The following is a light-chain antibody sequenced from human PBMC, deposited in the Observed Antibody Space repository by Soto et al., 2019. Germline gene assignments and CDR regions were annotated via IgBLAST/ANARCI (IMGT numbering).Light chain of an antibody. J-gene: IGKJ2*01. Sequence: EIVLTQSPATLSLSPGERATLSCRASQSVSSYLAWYQQKPGQAPRLLIYDASNRATGIPARFSGSGSGTDFTLTIISLEPEDFVVYYCQQRSNWPPYTFGQGTKLEIK. V-gene: IGKV3-11*01. CDR2: DAS. CDR1: QSVSSY. CDR3: QQRSNWPPYT.